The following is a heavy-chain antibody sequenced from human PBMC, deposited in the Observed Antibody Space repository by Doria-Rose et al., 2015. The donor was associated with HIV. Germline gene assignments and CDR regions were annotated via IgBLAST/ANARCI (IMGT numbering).Heavy chain of an antibody. J-gene: IGHJ4*02. V-gene: IGHV2-26*01. Sequence: QESGPVLVKPTETLTLTCTVSGVSLSSPGMGVSWIRQPPGKALEWLANIFSDDERSYKTSLKSRLTISRATSKMQVGLTMTELDPVDTSTYHWGRIKSRRVYQQFRFDFWGQGTLVIVSA. D-gene: IGHD2-2*01. CDR1: GVSLSSPGMG. CDR3: GRIKSRRVYQQFRFDF. CDR2: IFSDDER.